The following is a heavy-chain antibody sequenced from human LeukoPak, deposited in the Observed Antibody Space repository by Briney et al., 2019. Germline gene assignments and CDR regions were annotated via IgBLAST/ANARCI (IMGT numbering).Heavy chain of an antibody. V-gene: IGHV3-48*01. CDR2: ISSSSSTI. J-gene: IGHJ3*02. D-gene: IGHD4-17*01. Sequence: GGSLRLSCAASGFTFSSYSMNWVRQAPGKGLEWVSYISSSSSTIYYADSVKGRFTISRDNAKNSLYLQMNSLRAEDTAVYYCARGRVTTVTTYLPWGAFDIWGQGTMVTVSS. CDR1: GFTFSSYS. CDR3: ARGRVTTVTTYLPWGAFDI.